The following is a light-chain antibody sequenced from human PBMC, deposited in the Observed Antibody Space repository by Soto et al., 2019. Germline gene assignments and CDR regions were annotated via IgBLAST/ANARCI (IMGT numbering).Light chain of an antibody. V-gene: IGLV2-11*01. J-gene: IGLJ2*01. CDR3: CSYAGDYVV. Sequence: QSALTQPRSVSGSPGQSVTISCSGTSSDVGGYDFVSWYQQYPGKAPKMMIFDVTHRPSGVPDRFSGSKSGNTASLTISGLQADDEADYYCCSYAGDYVVFGGGTKLTVL. CDR2: DVT. CDR1: SSDVGGYDF.